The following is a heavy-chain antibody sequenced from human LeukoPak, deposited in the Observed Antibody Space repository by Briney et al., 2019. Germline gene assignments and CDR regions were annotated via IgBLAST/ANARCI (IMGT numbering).Heavy chain of an antibody. CDR3: ARGTTMVTSAFDI. V-gene: IGHV4-38-2*01. CDR2: IYHSGST. D-gene: IGHD5-18*01. J-gene: IGHJ3*02. CDR1: GYSISRGYY. Sequence: SETLSLTCAVSGYSISRGYYWGWIRQPPGKGLEWIGSIYHSGSTYYNPSLKSRVTISVDTSKNQFSLKLSSVTAADTAVYYCARGTTMVTSAFDIWGQGTMVTVSS.